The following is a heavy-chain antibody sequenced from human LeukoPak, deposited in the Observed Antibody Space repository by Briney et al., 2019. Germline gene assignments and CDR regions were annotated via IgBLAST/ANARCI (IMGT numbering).Heavy chain of an antibody. Sequence: SETLSLTCTVSGGSISSYYWSWLRQPAGKGLEWIGRIYTSGSTNYNPSLKRRVTMSVDTSKNQFSLKLSSVTAADTAVYYCARESVVVAAQACDYWGQGTLVTVSS. D-gene: IGHD2-15*01. V-gene: IGHV4-4*07. CDR1: GGSISSYY. CDR2: IYTSGST. CDR3: ARESVVVAAQACDY. J-gene: IGHJ4*02.